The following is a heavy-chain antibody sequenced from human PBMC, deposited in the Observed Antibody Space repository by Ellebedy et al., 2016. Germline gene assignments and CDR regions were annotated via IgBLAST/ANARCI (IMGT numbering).Heavy chain of an antibody. CDR3: AKVRSSGFYSNYDMDV. J-gene: IGHJ6*02. CDR1: GFTFSRYA. D-gene: IGHD4-11*01. Sequence: GESLKISCAASGFTFSRYAIHWVRQAPGKGLEWVAGILDDGNDKNYRDSVKGRFTISRDNSKNRMFLQMNSLRVEDTAVYFCAKVRSSGFYSNYDMDVWGQGTTVTISS. CDR2: ILDDGNDK. V-gene: IGHV3-30*18.